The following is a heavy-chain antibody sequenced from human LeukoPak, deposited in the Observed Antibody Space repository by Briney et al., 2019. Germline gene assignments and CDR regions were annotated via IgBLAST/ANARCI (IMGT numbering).Heavy chain of an antibody. Sequence: PSETLSLTCTVSGGSINYYYWTWVRQPPGKGLEWIGYSSYSGSTNYNPSLKSRVTISVDTSKNQFSLKLSSVTTADTAVYYCARALSHYDSSGHHSALLHYLDYWGQGTLVTVSS. CDR3: ARALSHYDSSGHHSALLHYLDY. CDR1: GGSINYYY. J-gene: IGHJ4*02. V-gene: IGHV4-59*01. D-gene: IGHD3-22*01. CDR2: SSYSGST.